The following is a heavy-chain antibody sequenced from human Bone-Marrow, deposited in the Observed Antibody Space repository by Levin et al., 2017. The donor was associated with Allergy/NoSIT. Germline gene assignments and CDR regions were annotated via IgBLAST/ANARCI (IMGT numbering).Heavy chain of an antibody. Sequence: SGPTLVKPTQSLTMTCTFSGFSLTSGVGVAWIRQPPGKALEWLALVYWNDDKRYNPSLMNRLTITKDTSKNQVVLSMTNVDPLDTATYYCARRPWTSSSRFDYWGQGTLVTVSS. J-gene: IGHJ4*02. V-gene: IGHV2-5*01. CDR3: ARRPWTSSSRFDY. D-gene: IGHD6-6*01. CDR2: VYWNDDK. CDR1: GFSLTSGVG.